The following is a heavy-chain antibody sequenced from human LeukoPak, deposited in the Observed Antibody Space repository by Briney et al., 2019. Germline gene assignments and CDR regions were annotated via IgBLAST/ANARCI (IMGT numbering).Heavy chain of an antibody. J-gene: IGHJ4*02. CDR3: ARGRGRHDSSGYYVSFVDY. V-gene: IGHV3-33*08. D-gene: IGHD3-22*01. CDR1: GFTFSSYS. CDR2: TCYDGSNK. Sequence: GGSLRLSCAASGFTFSSYSMNWVRQAPGKGLEWVAVTCYDGSNKYYADSVKGRFTISRDNSKNTLYLQITRLRAEEPAVFYVARGRGRHDSSGYYVSFVDYWGQGTLVSVSS.